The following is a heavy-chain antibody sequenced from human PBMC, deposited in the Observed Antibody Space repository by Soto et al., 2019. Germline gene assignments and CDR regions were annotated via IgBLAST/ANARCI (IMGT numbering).Heavy chain of an antibody. CDR2: ISWSSGSI. CDR3: ARADCSGGNCYSGAYYFDY. J-gene: IGHJ4*02. CDR1: GFTFDDYA. V-gene: IGHV3-9*01. D-gene: IGHD2-15*01. Sequence: SLRLSCAASGFTFDDYAMHWVRQAPGKGLEWVSGISWSSGSIDYADSVKGRFTISRDNAKNSLYLQMNSLRAEDTALYYCARADCSGGNCYSGAYYFDYWGQGTLVTVSS.